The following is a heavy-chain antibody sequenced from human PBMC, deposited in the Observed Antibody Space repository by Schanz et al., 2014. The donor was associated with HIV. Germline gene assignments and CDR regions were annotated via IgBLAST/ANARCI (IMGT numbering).Heavy chain of an antibody. J-gene: IGHJ2*01. CDR2: ISYDGSNK. Sequence: QVQLVESGGGVVQPGRSLRLSCAASGFTFSSYAMHWVRQAPGKGLEWVAVISYDGSNKNYADSVKGRFTISRDNSKNTLYLQMNSLRAEDTAVYFCARDLYCGGDCYAPYWYFDLWGRGTLVTVSS. V-gene: IGHV3-30-3*01. CDR3: ARDLYCGGDCYAPYWYFDL. D-gene: IGHD2-21*02. CDR1: GFTFSSYA.